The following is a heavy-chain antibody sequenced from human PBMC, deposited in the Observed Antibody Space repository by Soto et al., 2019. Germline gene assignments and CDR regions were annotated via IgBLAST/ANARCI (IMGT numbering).Heavy chain of an antibody. CDR2: ISSSSSTI. CDR1: GFTFSSYG. V-gene: IGHV3-48*01. D-gene: IGHD3-3*01. Sequence: PGGSLRLSCAASGFTFSSYGMNWVRQAPGKGLERVSYISSSSSTIYYADSVKGRFTISRDNAKNSLYLQMNSLRAEDTAVFYCARGELYYDFWSGYCGYWGQGTLVTVSS. CDR3: ARGELYYDFWSGYCGY. J-gene: IGHJ4*02.